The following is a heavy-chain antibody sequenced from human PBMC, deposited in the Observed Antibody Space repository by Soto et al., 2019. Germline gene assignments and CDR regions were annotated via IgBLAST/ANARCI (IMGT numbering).Heavy chain of an antibody. CDR3: VKDVLEDIVVVPAAMGADY. D-gene: IGHD2-2*01. Sequence: GGSLRLSCSASGFTFSSYAMHWVRQAPGKGLEYVSAISSNGGSTYYADSVKGRFTISRDNSKNTLYLQMSSLRAEDTAVYYCVKDVLEDIVVVPAAMGADYWGQGPLVTVSS. CDR1: GFTFSSYA. J-gene: IGHJ4*02. V-gene: IGHV3-64D*08. CDR2: ISSNGGST.